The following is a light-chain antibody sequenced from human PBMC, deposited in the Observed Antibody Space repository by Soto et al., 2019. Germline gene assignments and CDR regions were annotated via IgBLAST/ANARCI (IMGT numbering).Light chain of an antibody. V-gene: IGLV1-44*01. Sequence: QSVLTRPPSASGTPGQRVTISCSGSSSNIGSNSVNWYRQLPGTAPKLLIYRNNQRPSGVPDRFSGSKSGTSASLAISGLQSEDEADYYCAAWDDSLDGGVFGGGTQLTVL. CDR1: SSNIGSNS. CDR2: RNN. CDR3: AAWDDSLDGGV. J-gene: IGLJ3*02.